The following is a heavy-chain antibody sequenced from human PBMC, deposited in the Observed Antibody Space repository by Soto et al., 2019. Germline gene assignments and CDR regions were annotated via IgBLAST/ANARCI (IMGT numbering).Heavy chain of an antibody. Sequence: QVQLQESGPGLVKPSETLSLTCFVSGDSVSTHDWGWIRQPPGKGLVWIGHVHHSGYTHYDPSFKSRVTMSIDTFKNQLSLKLSSVTAADTAEYYCARMEATTIWYFDYWGQGILVTVSS. CDR1: GDSVSTHD. V-gene: IGHV4-59*02. J-gene: IGHJ4*02. CDR2: VHHSGYT. D-gene: IGHD4-17*01. CDR3: ARMEATTIWYFDY.